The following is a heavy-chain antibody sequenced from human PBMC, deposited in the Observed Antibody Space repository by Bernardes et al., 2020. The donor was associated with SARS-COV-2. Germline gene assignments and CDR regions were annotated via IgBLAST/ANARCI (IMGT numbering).Heavy chain of an antibody. V-gene: IGHV3-23*01. Sequence: SGSSTYSAASVTGRFTISRDNSKNTLYLQMNSLRAEDTAVYYCAKDLDWVYDILTGYSRLVDYWGQGTLVTVYS. CDR2: SGSST. J-gene: IGHJ4*02. D-gene: IGHD3-9*01. CDR3: AKDLDWVYDILTGYSRLVDY.